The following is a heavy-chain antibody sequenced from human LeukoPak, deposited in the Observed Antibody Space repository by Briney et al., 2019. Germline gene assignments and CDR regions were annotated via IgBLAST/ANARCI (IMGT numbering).Heavy chain of an antibody. V-gene: IGHV1-24*01. Sequence: ASVKVSCKVSGYTLTELSMHWVRQAPGKGLEWMGGFDPEDGETIYAQKFQGRATMTEDTSTDTAYMELSSLRSEDTAVYYCATGNYYGSGSYSPIDYWGQGTLVTVSS. CDR2: FDPEDGET. J-gene: IGHJ4*02. CDR1: GYTLTELS. D-gene: IGHD3-10*01. CDR3: ATGNYYGSGSYSPIDY.